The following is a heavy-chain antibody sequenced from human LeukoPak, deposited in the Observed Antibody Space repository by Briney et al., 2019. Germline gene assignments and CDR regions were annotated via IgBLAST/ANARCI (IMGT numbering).Heavy chain of an antibody. Sequence: PGGSPRLSCAASGFTSSNYWMTWVRQAPEKGLEWVANIKQDGSEKYYVESVRGRFTISRDNAKNSLYLQVNSLRAEDTALYYCVRDTGGSGSYPDYWGPGTLVTVSS. V-gene: IGHV3-7*01. CDR3: VRDTGGSGSYPDY. J-gene: IGHJ4*02. CDR2: IKQDGSEK. CDR1: GFTSSNYW. D-gene: IGHD1-26*01.